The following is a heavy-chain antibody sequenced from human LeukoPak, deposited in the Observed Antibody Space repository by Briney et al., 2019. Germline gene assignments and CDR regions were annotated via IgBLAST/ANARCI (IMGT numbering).Heavy chain of an antibody. Sequence: ASVKVSCKASGYTFTSYDINWVRQATGQGLEWMGWMNPNSGNTGYAQKFQGRVTMTRNTSISTAYMELSSLRSEDTAVYYCARGLYCSSTSCYGGWFGYYYYMDAWGKGTTVTISS. J-gene: IGHJ6*03. CDR2: MNPNSGNT. V-gene: IGHV1-8*01. CDR3: ARGLYCSSTSCYGGWFGYYYYMDA. CDR1: GYTFTSYD. D-gene: IGHD2-2*01.